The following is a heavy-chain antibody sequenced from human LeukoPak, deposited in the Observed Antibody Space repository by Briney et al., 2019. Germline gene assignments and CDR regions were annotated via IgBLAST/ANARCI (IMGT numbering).Heavy chain of an antibody. V-gene: IGHV3-23*01. Sequence: GGSLRLSCAASGFTFSSYAMSWVRRAPGKGLEWVSAISGSGGSTYYADSVKGRFTISRDNSKNTLYLQMNSLRAEDTAVHYCAKPGSGSYSGDAFDIWGQGTMVTVSS. CDR3: AKPGSGSYSGDAFDI. D-gene: IGHD1-26*01. CDR1: GFTFSSYA. J-gene: IGHJ3*02. CDR2: ISGSGGST.